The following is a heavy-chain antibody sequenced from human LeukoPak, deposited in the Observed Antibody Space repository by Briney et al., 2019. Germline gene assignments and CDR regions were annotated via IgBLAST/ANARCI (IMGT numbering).Heavy chain of an antibody. CDR1: GLTFSSYW. CDR2: INWNGGRT. Sequence: GGSLRLSCAASGLTFSSYWMHWVRQAPGKGLEWVSGINWNGGRTGYADSVKGRFTISRDNAKKSLYVQMNSLRAEDTALYYCAREYYGSGSYYNVGYWGQGTLVTVSS. D-gene: IGHD3-10*01. J-gene: IGHJ4*02. V-gene: IGHV3-20*04. CDR3: AREYYGSGSYYNVGY.